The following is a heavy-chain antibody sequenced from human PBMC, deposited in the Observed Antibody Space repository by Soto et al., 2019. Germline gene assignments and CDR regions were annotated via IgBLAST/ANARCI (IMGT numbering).Heavy chain of an antibody. CDR2: ISAYNGNT. CDR3: ARGVMEYQLLQNFDY. D-gene: IGHD2-2*01. CDR1: GYTFTSYV. Sequence: GASVKVSCKASGYTFTSYVISWVRQAPGQGLEWMGWISAYNGNTNYAQKVQGRVTMTTDASTSTAYMELRSLRSDDTAVYYCARGVMEYQLLQNFDYWGQGTLVTVSS. J-gene: IGHJ4*02. V-gene: IGHV1-18*01.